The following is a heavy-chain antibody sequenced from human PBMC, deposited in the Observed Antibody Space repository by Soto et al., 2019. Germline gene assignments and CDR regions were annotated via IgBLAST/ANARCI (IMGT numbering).Heavy chain of an antibody. V-gene: IGHV3-30-3*01. D-gene: IGHD2-15*01. CDR1: GFTFSSYA. J-gene: IGHJ6*02. CDR2: ISYGGSNK. Sequence: SLRLSCAASGFTFSSYAMHWVRQAPGKGLEWVAVISYGGSNKYYADSVKGRFTISRDNSKNTLYLQMNSLRAEDTAVYYCARDRGVAAVYYYYGMDVWGQGTTVTVSS. CDR3: ARDRGVAAVYYYYGMDV.